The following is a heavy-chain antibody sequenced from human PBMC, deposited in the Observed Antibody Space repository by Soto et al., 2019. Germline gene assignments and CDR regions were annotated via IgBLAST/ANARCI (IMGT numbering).Heavy chain of an antibody. J-gene: IGHJ4*02. V-gene: IGHV4-59*12. Sequence: PSETLSLTCTASGGSISSYYWSWIRQPPGKGLEWIGYIYYSGSTNYNPSLKSRVTISVDTSKNQFSLKLSSVTAADTAVYYCARGLYDMVWGVTHLDYWGQGTLVTVSS. CDR2: IYYSGST. CDR3: ARGLYDMVWGVTHLDY. D-gene: IGHD3-10*01. CDR1: GGSISSYY.